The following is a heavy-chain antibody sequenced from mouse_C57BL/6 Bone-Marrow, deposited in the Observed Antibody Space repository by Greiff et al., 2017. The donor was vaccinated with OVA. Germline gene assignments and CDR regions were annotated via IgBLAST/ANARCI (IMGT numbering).Heavy chain of an antibody. J-gene: IGHJ2*01. CDR2: INPNNGGT. V-gene: IGHV1-26*01. CDR3: EREDYAVVAGLDY. CDR1: GYTFTDYY. Sequence: EVQLQQSGPELVKPGASVKISCKASGYTFTDYYMNWVKQSPGKSLEWIGDINPNNGGTSYNQKFKGKATLTVDKSSSTAYMELRSLTSEDSAVYYCEREDYAVVAGLDYWGQGTTLTVSS. D-gene: IGHD1-1*01.